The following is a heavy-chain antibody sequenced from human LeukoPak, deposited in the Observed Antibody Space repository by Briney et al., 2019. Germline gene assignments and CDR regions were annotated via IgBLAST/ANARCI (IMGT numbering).Heavy chain of an antibody. CDR3: ARDSGFNAFDI. CDR2: IIPIFATT. V-gene: IGHV1-69*13. Sequence: GASVKASCEASGGTFSSYAISWVRQAPGQGLEWMGGIIPIFATTNYAQKFQGRVTITADESTTTAYMELSSLTSEDTAVYYCARDSGFNAFDIWGQGTMVTVSS. D-gene: IGHD3-10*01. CDR1: GGTFSSYA. J-gene: IGHJ3*02.